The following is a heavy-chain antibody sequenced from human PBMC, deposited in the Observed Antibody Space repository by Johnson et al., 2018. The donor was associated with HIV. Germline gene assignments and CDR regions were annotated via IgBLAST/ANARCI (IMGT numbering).Heavy chain of an antibody. CDR1: GFTVSSNY. CDR3: ARESGVRYFDWLAGWAFDI. J-gene: IGHJ3*02. V-gene: IGHV3-66*01. CDR2: LHSGGST. Sequence: VQLVESGGGLVQPGGSLRLSCAASGFTVSSNYMSWVRQAPGKGLEWVSVLHSGGSTYYAHSVKGRFTISRDHAKNSWYLQMNSLTAGDMAVYYCARESGVRYFDWLAGWAFDIWGQGTMVTVSS. D-gene: IGHD3-9*01.